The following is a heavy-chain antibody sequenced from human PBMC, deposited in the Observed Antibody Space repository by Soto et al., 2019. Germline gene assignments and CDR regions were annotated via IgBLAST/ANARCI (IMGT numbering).Heavy chain of an antibody. CDR1: GGTLRRYA. Sequence: QVQLVQSGAEVKKPGSSVKVSCKASGGTLRRYAISWVRQAPGRGLEWMGGIIPRFGTTSYAQTEKFQGRLTINADGQMTTASMDRSSMRSDGTAVYLCAVVDMGDHDADKYFDARAVWGQGTKVIVSS. V-gene: IGHV1-69*01. CDR2: IIPRFGTT. J-gene: IGHJ6*02. D-gene: IGHD3-16*01. CDR3: AVVDMGDHDADKYFDARAV.